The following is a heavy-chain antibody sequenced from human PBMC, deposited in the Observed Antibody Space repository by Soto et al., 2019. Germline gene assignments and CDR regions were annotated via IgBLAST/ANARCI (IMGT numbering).Heavy chain of an antibody. CDR3: ARGGGYYYGSGSSDKTFDY. J-gene: IGHJ4*02. D-gene: IGHD3-10*01. CDR2: IYYSGST. V-gene: IGHV4-39*07. CDR1: GGSISSSSYY. Sequence: PSETLSLTCTVSGGSISSSSYYWGWIRQPPGKGLEWIGSIYYSGSTYYNPSLKSRVTISVDTSKNQFSLKLSSVTAADTAVYYCARGGGYYYGSGSSDKTFDYWGQGTLVTVSS.